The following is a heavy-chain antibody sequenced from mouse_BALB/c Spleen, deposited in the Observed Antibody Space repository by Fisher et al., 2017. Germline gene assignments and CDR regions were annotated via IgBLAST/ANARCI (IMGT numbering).Heavy chain of an antibody. D-gene: IGHD2-1*01. V-gene: IGHV5-9*04. J-gene: IGHJ4*01. Sequence: RFTISRDNAKNTLYLQMTSLRSEDTAMYYCASSTVPYYYAMDYWGQGTSVTVSS. CDR3: ASSTVPYYYAMDY.